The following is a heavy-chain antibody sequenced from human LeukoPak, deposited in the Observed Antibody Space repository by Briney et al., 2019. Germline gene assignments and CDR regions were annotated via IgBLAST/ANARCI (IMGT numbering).Heavy chain of an antibody. J-gene: IGHJ4*02. CDR3: GKGSTLGY. D-gene: IGHD7-27*01. V-gene: IGHV1-18*01. CDR2: ISASNGNT. CDR1: GYSFTDFD. Sequence: GASVKVSCKASGYSFTDFDIHWLRQAPGQGLEWRGWISASNGNTNYAQKFQGRVTMTTDTSTSTPYRELRSLRFDDTAVYYCGKGSTLGYWGQGTLVTVSS.